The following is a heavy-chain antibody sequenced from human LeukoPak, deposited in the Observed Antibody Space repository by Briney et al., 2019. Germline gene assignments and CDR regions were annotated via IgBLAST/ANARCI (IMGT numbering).Heavy chain of an antibody. J-gene: IGHJ2*01. Sequence: SETLSVTCTVSGGSISSYYWSWIRQPPGKGLEWIGYIYYSGSTNYNPSLKSRVTISVDTSKNQFSLKLSSVTAADTAVYYCAREGYGDYGDWYFDLWGRGTLVTVSS. D-gene: IGHD4-17*01. CDR1: GGSISSYY. V-gene: IGHV4-59*01. CDR3: AREGYGDYGDWYFDL. CDR2: IYYSGST.